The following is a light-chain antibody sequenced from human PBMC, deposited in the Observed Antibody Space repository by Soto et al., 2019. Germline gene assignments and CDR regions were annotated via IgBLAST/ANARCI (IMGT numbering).Light chain of an antibody. J-gene: IGKJ4*01. CDR3: QQSYSAPLT. Sequence: DIQMTQSPSSLSASVGDRVTITCQASQDISNYLNWYQQKPGKAPKLLIYAASSLQSGVPSRFSGSGSETDFTLIITSLQPEDFATYSCQQSYSAPLTFGGGTKVDIK. V-gene: IGKV1-39*01. CDR2: AAS. CDR1: QDISNY.